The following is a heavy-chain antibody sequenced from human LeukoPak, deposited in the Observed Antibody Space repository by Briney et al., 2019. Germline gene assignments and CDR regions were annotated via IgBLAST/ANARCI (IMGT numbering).Heavy chain of an antibody. CDR3: ANSRDSSGENYYYYYGRDV. CDR2: ISGSGGST. D-gene: IGHD3-22*01. J-gene: IGHJ6*02. CDR1: GFTFSSYA. Sequence: GGSLRLSCAASGFTFSSYAMSWVREAPGKGLEWVSAISGSGGSTYYADSVKGRFTISRDNSKNTLYLQMNSLRAEDTAVYYCANSRDSSGENYYYYYGRDVWGQGTTVTVSS. V-gene: IGHV3-23*01.